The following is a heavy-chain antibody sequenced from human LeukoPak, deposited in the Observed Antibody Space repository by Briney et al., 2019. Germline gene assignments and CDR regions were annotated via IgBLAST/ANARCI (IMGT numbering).Heavy chain of an antibody. D-gene: IGHD3-22*01. Sequence: GGSLRLSCAASGFTFSSYSMNRDRQAPGKGLEWVSSISSSSSYIYYADSVKGRFTISRDNAKNSLYLQMNCLRAEDTAVYYSARQTYYDSSGYYSPYWGQGTLVTVSS. V-gene: IGHV3-21*01. CDR1: GFTFSSYS. J-gene: IGHJ4*02. CDR3: ARQTYYDSSGYYSPY. CDR2: ISSSSSYI.